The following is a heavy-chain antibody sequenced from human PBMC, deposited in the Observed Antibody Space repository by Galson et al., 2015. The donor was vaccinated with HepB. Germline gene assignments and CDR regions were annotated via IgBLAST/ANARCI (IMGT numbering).Heavy chain of an antibody. CDR1: GFTFSSYS. V-gene: IGHV3-48*01. Sequence: SLRLSCAASGFTFSSYSMNWVRQAPGKGLEWVSYISSSSSTIYYADSVKGRFTISRDNAKNSLYLQMNSLRAEDTAVYYCARDVAVRGVIPGNYWGQGTLVTVSS. CDR3: ARDVAVRGVIPGNY. J-gene: IGHJ4*02. D-gene: IGHD3-10*01. CDR2: ISSSSSTI.